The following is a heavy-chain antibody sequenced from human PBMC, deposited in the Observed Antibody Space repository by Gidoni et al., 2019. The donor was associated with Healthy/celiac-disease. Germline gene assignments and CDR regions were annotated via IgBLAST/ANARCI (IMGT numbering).Heavy chain of an antibody. CDR2: IYYSGST. V-gene: IGHV4-59*01. D-gene: IGHD6-13*01. CDR3: ARVKSSSWYKNYYYGMDV. Sequence: QVQLQESGPGLVKPSETLSLTCTVSGGSISSYYWSWIRQPPGKGLEWIGYIYYSGSTNYNPSLKSRVTISVDTSKNQFSLKLSSVTAADTAVYYCARVKSSSWYKNYYYGMDVWGQGTTVTVSS. J-gene: IGHJ6*02. CDR1: GGSISSYY.